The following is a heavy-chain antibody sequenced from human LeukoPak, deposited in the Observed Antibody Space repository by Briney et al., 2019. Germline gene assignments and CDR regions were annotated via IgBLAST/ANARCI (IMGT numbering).Heavy chain of an antibody. CDR1: GFTFSSYA. CDR3: AKPYAKYSGRKLYYFDY. J-gene: IGHJ4*02. V-gene: IGHV3-23*01. D-gene: IGHD5-12*01. Sequence: PWGSLRLSCAASGFTFSSYAMSWVRQAPGKGLEWVSAISGSGGSTYYADSVKGRFTTSRDNSKNTLYLQMNSLRAEDTAVYYCAKPYAKYSGRKLYYFDYWGQGTLVTVSS. CDR2: ISGSGGST.